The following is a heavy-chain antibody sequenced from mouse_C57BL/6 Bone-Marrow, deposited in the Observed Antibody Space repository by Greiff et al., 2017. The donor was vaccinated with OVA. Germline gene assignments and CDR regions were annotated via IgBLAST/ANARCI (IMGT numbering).Heavy chain of an antibody. V-gene: IGHV1-54*01. CDR3: AIYGSYFDY. CDR2: INPGSGGT. J-gene: IGHJ2*01. D-gene: IGHD2-2*01. Sequence: VKLQESGAELVRPGTSVKVSCKASGYAFTNYLIEWVKQRPGQGLEWIGVINPGSGGTNYNEKFKGKATLTADKSSSTAYMQLSSLTSEDSAVYFCAIYGSYFDYWGQGTTLTVSS. CDR1: GYAFTNYL.